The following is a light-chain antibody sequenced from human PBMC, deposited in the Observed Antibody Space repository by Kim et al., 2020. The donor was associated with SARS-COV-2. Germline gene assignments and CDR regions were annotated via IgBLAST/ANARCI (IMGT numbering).Light chain of an antibody. J-gene: IGKJ1*01. CDR1: QSISSY. CDR2: AAS. Sequence: ASVGDSVTISCRASQSISSYLTWYQQTPGKAPKVLIYAASSLQGGVPSRFSGSGSGTDFILTISNLQPEDFATYYCQQSGNTPWTFGRGTKVETK. CDR3: QQSGNTPWT. V-gene: IGKV1-39*01.